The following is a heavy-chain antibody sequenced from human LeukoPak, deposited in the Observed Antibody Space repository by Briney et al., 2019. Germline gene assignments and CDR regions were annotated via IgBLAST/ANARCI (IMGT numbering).Heavy chain of an antibody. Sequence: GGSLRLSCAASGFTFSSYWMSWVRQAPGKGLEWVAHIKQDGSEKYYVESVKGRFTISRDNAKNTLYLQMNSLRAEDTAVYYCARDYSYLFDYWGQGTLVTVSS. CDR1: GFTFSSYW. V-gene: IGHV3-7*01. J-gene: IGHJ4*02. D-gene: IGHD2-21*01. CDR2: IKQDGSEK. CDR3: ARDYSYLFDY.